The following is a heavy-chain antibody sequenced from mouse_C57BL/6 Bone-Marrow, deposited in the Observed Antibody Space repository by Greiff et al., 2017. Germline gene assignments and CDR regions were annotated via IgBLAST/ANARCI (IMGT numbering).Heavy chain of an antibody. D-gene: IGHD2-2*01. J-gene: IGHJ2*01. CDR3: ARSLILGHGYDGLDY. CDR1: GYTFTSYW. V-gene: IGHV1-55*01. CDR2: IYPGSGST. Sequence: VQLQPSGAELVKPGASVKMSCKASGYTFTSYWITWVKQRPGQGLEWIGDIYPGSGSTNYNEKFKSKATLTVDTSSSTAYMQLSSLTSEDSAVYYCARSLILGHGYDGLDYWGQGTTLTVSS.